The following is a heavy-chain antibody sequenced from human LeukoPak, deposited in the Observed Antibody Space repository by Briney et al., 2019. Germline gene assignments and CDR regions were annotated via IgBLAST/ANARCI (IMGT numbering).Heavy chain of an antibody. CDR3: ARQGQWLVRFDP. V-gene: IGHV4-59*05. CDR2: IYYSGST. CDR1: GGSISSYY. Sequence: SETLSLTCTVSGGSISSYYWSWIRQPPGKGLEWIGSIYYSGSTYYNPSLKSRVTISVDTSKNQFSLKLSSVTAADTAVYYCARQGQWLVRFDPWGQGTLVTVSS. D-gene: IGHD6-19*01. J-gene: IGHJ5*02.